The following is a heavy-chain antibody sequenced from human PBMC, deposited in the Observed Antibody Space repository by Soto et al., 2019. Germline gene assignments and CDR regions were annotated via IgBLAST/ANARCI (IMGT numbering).Heavy chain of an antibody. D-gene: IGHD3-9*01. CDR3: ARDYGLTGIVGDACHI. J-gene: IGHJ3*02. V-gene: IGHV4-31*01. Sequence: QVQLQESGPGLVKPSQTLSLTCTVSGGSISSGAYYWSWIRQHPGKGLEWIGYIYYSGNTYYNPSLKSLVTRSIDTSKNQFSLQLHSVTAAEAAVYYCARDYGLTGIVGDACHIWGQGTLVTVSS. CDR1: GGSISSGAYY. CDR2: IYYSGNT.